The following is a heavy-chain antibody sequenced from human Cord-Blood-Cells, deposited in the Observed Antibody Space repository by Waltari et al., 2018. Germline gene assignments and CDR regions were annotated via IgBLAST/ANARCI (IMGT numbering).Heavy chain of an antibody. Sequence: QVQLQELGPGLVKPSETLSLTCAVSGYSISSGYYWGWIRQPPGKGLEWIGSIYHSGSTYYNPSLKSRVTISVDTSKNQFSLKLSSVTAADTAVYYCVRLVMADYWGQGTLVTVSS. D-gene: IGHD3-9*01. J-gene: IGHJ4*02. CDR2: IYHSGST. V-gene: IGHV4-38-2*01. CDR1: GYSISSGYY. CDR3: VRLVMADY.